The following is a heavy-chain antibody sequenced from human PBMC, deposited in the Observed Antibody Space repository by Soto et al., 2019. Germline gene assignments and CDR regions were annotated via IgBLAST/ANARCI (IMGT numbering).Heavy chain of an antibody. CDR1: GGSISSYY. Sequence: SETLSLTCTVSGGSISSYYWSWIRQPPGKGLEWIGYIYYSGSTNYNPSLKSRVTISVDTSKNQSSLKLSSVTAADTAVYYCARNGYYYYGMDVWAQGTTVTVSS. CDR2: IYYSGST. CDR3: ARNGYYYYGMDV. V-gene: IGHV4-59*01. J-gene: IGHJ6*02. D-gene: IGHD2-8*01.